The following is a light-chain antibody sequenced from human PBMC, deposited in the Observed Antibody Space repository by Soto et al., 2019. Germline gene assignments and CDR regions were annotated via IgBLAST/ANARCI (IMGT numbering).Light chain of an antibody. CDR2: DVS. CDR1: SSDVGGYNY. CDR3: SSYAGSNNFV. J-gene: IGLJ1*01. Sequence: QSVLTQPASVSGSPGQSITISCTGTSSDVGGYNYVSWYQQHPGKAPKLMIYDVSNRPSGVPDRFSGSKSGNTASLTVSGLQADDEADYYCSSYAGSNNFVFGTGTKLTVL. V-gene: IGLV2-8*01.